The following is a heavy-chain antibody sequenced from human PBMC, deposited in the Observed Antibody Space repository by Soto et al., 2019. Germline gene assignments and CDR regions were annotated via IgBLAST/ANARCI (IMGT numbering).Heavy chain of an antibody. Sequence: PGGSLRLSCAASGFTFSSYAMSWVRQAPGKGLEWVSVISGSGGTTYYADSVKGRFTISRDNSKNTLYLQMNSLRAEDTAVYYCAKSLGYCASISCRYLDYWGQGTPVTVS. CDR2: ISGSGGTT. V-gene: IGHV3-23*01. CDR3: AKSLGYCASISCRYLDY. D-gene: IGHD2-2*01. J-gene: IGHJ4*02. CDR1: GFTFSSYA.